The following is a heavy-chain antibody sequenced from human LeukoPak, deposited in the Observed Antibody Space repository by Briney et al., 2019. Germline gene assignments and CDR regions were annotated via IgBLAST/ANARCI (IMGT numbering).Heavy chain of an antibody. J-gene: IGHJ5*02. CDR1: GGSISSYY. Sequence: SETLSLTCTVSGGSISSYYWSWIRQPPGEGLEWIGYIYYSGSTNYNPSLKSRVTISVDTSKNQFSLKLSSVTAADTAVYYCARHAYDFWSGYHNNWFDPWGQGTLVTVSS. CDR3: ARHAYDFWSGYHNNWFDP. V-gene: IGHV4-59*08. D-gene: IGHD3-3*01. CDR2: IYYSGST.